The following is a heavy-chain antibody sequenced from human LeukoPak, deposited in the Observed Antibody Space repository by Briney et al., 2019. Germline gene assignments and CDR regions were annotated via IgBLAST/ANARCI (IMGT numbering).Heavy chain of an antibody. CDR2: INLSGST. J-gene: IGHJ5*02. Sequence: SETLSLTCAVYGGSFSGYYWSWIRQPPGKGLEWMGEINLSGSTYYNPSLTSRVTISVATYKNEFSLYLSSVTAAGTAVYYCARGGYYYGSVSYYNWFDPCGQGTLVTVSS. CDR1: GGSFSGYY. D-gene: IGHD3-10*01. V-gene: IGHV4-34*01. CDR3: ARGGYYYGSVSYYNWFDP.